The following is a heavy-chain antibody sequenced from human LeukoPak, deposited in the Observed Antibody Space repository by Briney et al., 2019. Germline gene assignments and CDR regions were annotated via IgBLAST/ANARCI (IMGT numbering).Heavy chain of an antibody. CDR1: GYTFTDYY. CDR2: INPKSGGT. Sequence: WASVKVSCKASGYTFTDYYMNWVRQAPGQRLEWMGWINPKSGGTKYAQKFQGRVTMTRDTSITTAYMELTILSSDDTAVFYCVRAGELDYWGQGTLVTVSS. D-gene: IGHD7-27*01. CDR3: VRAGELDY. J-gene: IGHJ4*02. V-gene: IGHV1-2*02.